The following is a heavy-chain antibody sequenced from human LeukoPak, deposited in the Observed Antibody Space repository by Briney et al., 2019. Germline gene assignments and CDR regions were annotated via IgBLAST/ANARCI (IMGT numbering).Heavy chain of an antibody. CDR3: AKAAVYSRNWTPFDD. CDR1: GFTFSSYA. CDR2: ISYDGSNK. D-gene: IGHD6-13*01. Sequence: GGSLRLSFAASGFTFSSYAMHWVRQAPGKGLEWVAVISYDGSNKYYADSVKGRFTISRDTSKNTLFLQMNSLRADDTAIYYCAKAAVYSRNWTPFDDWGQGTLVTVSS. V-gene: IGHV3-30-3*01. J-gene: IGHJ4*02.